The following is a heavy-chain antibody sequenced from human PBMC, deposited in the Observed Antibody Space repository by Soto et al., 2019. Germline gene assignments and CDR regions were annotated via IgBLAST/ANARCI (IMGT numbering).Heavy chain of an antibody. V-gene: IGHV3-74*01. CDR1: GFTFSDSW. CDR2: INFDGSST. Sequence: EVQLEESWGGLVQPGGSLRLSCAASGFTFSDSWMHWVRQAPGKGLVWVSRINFDGSSTNYADSVKGRFTISRDNAKNTLYLQMNSLRAEDTAVYYCARGPRGYYALDVWGQGTTVTVSS. CDR3: ARGPRGYYALDV. J-gene: IGHJ6*02.